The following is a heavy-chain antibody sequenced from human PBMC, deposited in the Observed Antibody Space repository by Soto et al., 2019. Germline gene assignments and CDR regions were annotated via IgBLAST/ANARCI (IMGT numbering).Heavy chain of an antibody. Sequence: PSETLSLTCTVSGGSISSYYWSWIRQPAGKGLEWIGRICTSGSTNYNPSLKSRVTMSVDTSKNQFSLKLSSVTAADTAVYYCARAAGVEQQLVGAFDYWGQGTLVTVSS. J-gene: IGHJ4*02. CDR3: ARAAGVEQQLVGAFDY. CDR2: ICTSGST. CDR1: GGSISSYY. V-gene: IGHV4-4*07. D-gene: IGHD6-13*01.